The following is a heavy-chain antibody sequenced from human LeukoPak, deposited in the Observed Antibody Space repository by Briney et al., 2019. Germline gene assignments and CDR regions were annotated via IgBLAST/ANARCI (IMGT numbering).Heavy chain of an antibody. V-gene: IGHV1-69*13. D-gene: IGHD2-2*01. Sequence: ASVKVSCKASGGTFSSYAISWVRQAPGQGLEWMGGIIPIFGTANHAQKFQGRVTSTADESTSTAYMELSSLRSEDTAVYYCAREVSCSSTSCPTAAFDIWGQGTMVTVSS. CDR1: GGTFSSYA. J-gene: IGHJ3*02. CDR3: AREVSCSSTSCPTAAFDI. CDR2: IIPIFGTA.